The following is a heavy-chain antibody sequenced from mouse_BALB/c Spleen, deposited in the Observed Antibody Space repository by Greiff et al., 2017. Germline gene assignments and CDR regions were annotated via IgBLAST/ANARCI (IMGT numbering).Heavy chain of an antibody. D-gene: IGHD1-1*01. CDR3: ARGSSYGGNYFDY. V-gene: IGHV5-17*02. J-gene: IGHJ2*01. CDR1: GFTFSSFG. Sequence: EVKLMESGGGLVQPGGSRKLSCAASGFTFSSFGMHWVRQAPEKGLEWVAYISSGSSTIYYADTVKGRFTISRDNPKNTLFLQMTSLRSEDTAMYYCARGSSYGGNYFDYWGQGTTLTVSS. CDR2: ISSGSSTI.